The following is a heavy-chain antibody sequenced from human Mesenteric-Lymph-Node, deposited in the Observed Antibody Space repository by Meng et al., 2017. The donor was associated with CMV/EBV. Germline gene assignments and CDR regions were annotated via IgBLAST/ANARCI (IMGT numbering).Heavy chain of an antibody. J-gene: IGHJ1*01. V-gene: IGHV3-7*01. Sequence: GESLKISCTASGFTLSRHYMTWVRQVPGKGLQWVANIKQGGNEQFYVESVKGRFTISRDNAKNSMYLQMSSLRAEDSAVYYCARCGIVAGISPWHWGQGTVVTVSS. CDR2: IKQGGNEQ. D-gene: IGHD2-15*01. CDR1: GFTLSRHY. CDR3: ARCGIVAGISPWH.